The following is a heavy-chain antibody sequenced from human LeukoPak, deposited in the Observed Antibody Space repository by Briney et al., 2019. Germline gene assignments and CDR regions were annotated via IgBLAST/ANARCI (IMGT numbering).Heavy chain of an antibody. CDR1: GFTVSGKY. J-gene: IGHJ2*01. Sequence: GGSLRLSCVASGFTVSGKYMTWVRQAPGKGLEWVSVIYSGTSTHYADSVKGRFTISRDNSKNTLYLQMNTLKTEDTAVYYCARDRYDSSGYSLYWYFDLWGRGTLVTVSS. CDR3: ARDRYDSSGYSLYWYFDL. D-gene: IGHD3-22*01. V-gene: IGHV3-66*02. CDR2: IYSGTST.